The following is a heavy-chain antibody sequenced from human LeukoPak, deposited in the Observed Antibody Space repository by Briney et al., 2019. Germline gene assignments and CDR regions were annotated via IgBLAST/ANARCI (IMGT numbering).Heavy chain of an antibody. CDR2: TYYRSQWYN. Sequence: SQTLSLTCAISGDSVSNNNGAWNWIRQSPSRDLEWLGRTYYRSQWYNDYARSVMSRISVDPDTSKNQFSLYLSSVTPDDTAVYYCAGGYAFDVWGQGTMVTVSS. J-gene: IGHJ3*01. V-gene: IGHV6-1*01. CDR3: AGGYAFDV. CDR1: GDSVSNNNGA.